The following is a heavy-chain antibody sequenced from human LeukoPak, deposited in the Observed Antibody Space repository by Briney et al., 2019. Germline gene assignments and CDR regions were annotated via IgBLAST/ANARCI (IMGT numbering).Heavy chain of an antibody. D-gene: IGHD6-13*01. CDR2: ISSSSSYI. CDR1: GFTFSSYS. Sequence: PGGSLRLSCAASGFTFSSYSMNWVRQAPGKGLEGVSSISSSSSYIYYADSVKGRFTISRDNAKNSLYLQMNSLRAEDTAVYYCARGPGSLYSSSWYGVVYWGQGTLVTVSS. V-gene: IGHV3-21*01. J-gene: IGHJ4*02. CDR3: ARGPGSLYSSSWYGVVY.